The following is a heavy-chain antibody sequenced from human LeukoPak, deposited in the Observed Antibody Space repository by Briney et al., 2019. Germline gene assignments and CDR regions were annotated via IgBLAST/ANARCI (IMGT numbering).Heavy chain of an antibody. CDR1: GFIFRNAW. D-gene: IGHD2-21*02. CDR2: IKSKSDGGTT. Sequence: GGSLRLSCAASGFIFRNAWMSWVRQAPGKGLEWVGQIKSKSDGGTTDYAAPVNSRFTISRDDSKNTLYLQANSLKMEDTAVYYCTTKYQETPTAILFDYWGQGSLVTVSS. CDR3: TTKYQETPTAILFDY. V-gene: IGHV3-15*01. J-gene: IGHJ4*02.